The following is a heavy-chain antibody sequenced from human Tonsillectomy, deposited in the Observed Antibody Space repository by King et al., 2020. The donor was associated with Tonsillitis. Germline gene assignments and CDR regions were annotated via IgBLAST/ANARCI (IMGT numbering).Heavy chain of an antibody. J-gene: IGHJ4*02. CDR3: ARDYLVLPAAIFGF. CDR1: GYTFSSFA. D-gene: IGHD2-2*01. Sequence: QLVQSGAEVKKPGASVKVSCKASGYTFSSFAISWVRQAPGQGLEWLGWISPYNGNTISARKFQDRITLTTDTSTTTAYMDLRSLRSDDTAVYYCARDYLVLPAAIFGFGGQGTLVAVSS. V-gene: IGHV1-18*01. CDR2: ISPYNGNT.